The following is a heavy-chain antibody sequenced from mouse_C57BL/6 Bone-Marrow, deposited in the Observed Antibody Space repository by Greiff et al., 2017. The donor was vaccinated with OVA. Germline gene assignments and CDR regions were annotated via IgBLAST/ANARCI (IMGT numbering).Heavy chain of an antibody. J-gene: IGHJ4*01. CDR1: GYTFTSYW. V-gene: IGHV1-61*01. Sequence: QVQLKQPGAELVRPGSSVKLSCKASGYTFTSYWMVWVKQRPGQGLEWIGNIYPSDSETHYNQKFKDKATLTVDKSSSTAYMQLSSLTSEDSAVYYCARQVTRAMDYWGQGTSVTVSS. D-gene: IGHD2-3*01. CDR2: IYPSDSET. CDR3: ARQVTRAMDY.